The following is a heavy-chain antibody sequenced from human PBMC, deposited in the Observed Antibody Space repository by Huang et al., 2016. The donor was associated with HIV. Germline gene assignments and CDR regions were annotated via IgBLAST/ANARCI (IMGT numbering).Heavy chain of an antibody. CDR2: ISYDGSSK. Sequence: QVQLVESGGGVVQPGRSLRLSCAAFGFTFNKFYMHWVRQAPGKGLEWVGIISYDGSSKYHADSVKGRFTISRDNSKNTVYLQMNSRRVEDTAVYYCAKDGRGSGTYYDYFEYWGQGTLVTVSS. V-gene: IGHV3-30*18. CDR1: GFTFNKFY. J-gene: IGHJ4*02. D-gene: IGHD1-26*01. CDR3: AKDGRGSGTYYDYFEY.